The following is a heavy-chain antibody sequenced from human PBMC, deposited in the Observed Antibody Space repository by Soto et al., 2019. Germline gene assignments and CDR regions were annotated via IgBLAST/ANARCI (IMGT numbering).Heavy chain of an antibody. V-gene: IGHV3-30*18. CDR3: AKDRGIQLWLRQIVDY. Sequence: GGSLRLSCAASGFTFSSYGMHWVRQAPGKGLEWVAVISYDGSNKHYADSVKGRFTISRDNSKNTLYLQMNSLRAEDTAVYYCAKDRGIQLWLRQIVDYWGQGTLVTVSS. CDR2: ISYDGSNK. J-gene: IGHJ4*02. CDR1: GFTFSSYG. D-gene: IGHD5-18*01.